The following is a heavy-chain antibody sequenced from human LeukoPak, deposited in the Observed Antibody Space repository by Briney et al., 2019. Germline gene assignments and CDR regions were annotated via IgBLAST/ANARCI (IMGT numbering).Heavy chain of an antibody. Sequence: GGSLRLSCAASGFTFSTYGMHWVRQAPGKGLEWLAVIWPDGSNKYYADSVKGRFSISRDNFKNTLYLQMNSLRAEDAAVYYCAKSNSESQTTVGDWGQGALVTVSS. CDR1: GFTFSTYG. J-gene: IGHJ4*02. CDR3: AKSNSESQTTVGD. CDR2: IWPDGSNK. D-gene: IGHD1-26*01. V-gene: IGHV3-33*06.